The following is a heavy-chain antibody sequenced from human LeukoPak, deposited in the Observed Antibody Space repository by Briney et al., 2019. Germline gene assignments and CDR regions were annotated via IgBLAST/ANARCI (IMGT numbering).Heavy chain of an antibody. CDR2: IYTSGST. CDR3: ARENSGSYREFDY. Sequence: PSETLSLTCTVSGGSISSYYWSWIRQPAGKGLEWIGRIYTSGSTNYNASLRSRVSMSVDTSKNQFSLKLSSVTAADTAVFYCARENSGSYREFDYWGQGTLVTVSS. CDR1: GGSISSYY. J-gene: IGHJ4*02. D-gene: IGHD1-26*01. V-gene: IGHV4-4*07.